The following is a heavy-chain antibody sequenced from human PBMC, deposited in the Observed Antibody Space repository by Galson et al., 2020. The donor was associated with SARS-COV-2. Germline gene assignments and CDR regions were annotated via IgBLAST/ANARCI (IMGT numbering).Heavy chain of an antibody. J-gene: IGHJ6*03. CDR3: ARDDVYYYDSSEYMDV. Sequence: GESLKISCAASGFTFSSYSMNWVRQAPGKGPEWVSSISSSSYIYYADSVKGRFTISRDNAKNSLYLQMNSLRAEDTAVYYCARDDVYYYDSSEYMDVWGKGTTVTVSS. V-gene: IGHV3-21*01. CDR1: GFTFSSYS. D-gene: IGHD3-22*01. CDR2: ISSSSYI.